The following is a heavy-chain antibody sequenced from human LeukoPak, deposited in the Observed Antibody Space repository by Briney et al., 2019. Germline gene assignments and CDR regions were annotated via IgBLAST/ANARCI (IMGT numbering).Heavy chain of an antibody. CDR2: ISPSGDIK. D-gene: IGHD6-19*01. J-gene: IGHJ4*02. V-gene: IGHV3-23*01. CDR1: GFTFSRHG. CDR3: AREQSVAGTNYFDY. Sequence: GGSLRLSCVASGFTFSRHGMNWVRQAPGKGLERVSGISPSGDIKYYVDSVKGRFTISRDNSKNTLYLQMNSLRAEDTAVYYCAREQSVAGTNYFDYWGQGTLVTVSS.